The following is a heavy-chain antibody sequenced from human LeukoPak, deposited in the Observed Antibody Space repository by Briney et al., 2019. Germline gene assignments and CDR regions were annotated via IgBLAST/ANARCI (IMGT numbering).Heavy chain of an antibody. D-gene: IGHD3-22*01. CDR3: ARARPWDSSRSYYFGMDV. CDR2: IPGSGGAT. V-gene: IGHV3-23*01. J-gene: IGHJ6*02. Sequence: GGSLRLSCEASGFTFSSYAIRWVRQAPGTGLERVSSIPGSGGATYYADSVRGRFSISRDSSKNTVYLQMNSLRDEDTAVYYCARARPWDSSRSYYFGMDVWGHGTTVTVSS. CDR1: GFTFSSYA.